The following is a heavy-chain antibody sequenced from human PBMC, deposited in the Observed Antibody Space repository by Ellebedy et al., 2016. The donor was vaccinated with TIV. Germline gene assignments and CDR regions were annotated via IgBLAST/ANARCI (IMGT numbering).Heavy chain of an antibody. CDR1: GFTFSSYA. V-gene: IGHV3-23*01. Sequence: GESLKISXAASGFTFSSYAMSWVRQAPGKGLEWVSAISGSGGSTYYTDSVKGRLTISRDNSKNTLYLQLNSLRAEDTAVYYCARDGGPQQWLYNWFDPWGQGTLVTVSS. J-gene: IGHJ5*02. D-gene: IGHD6-19*01. CDR3: ARDGGPQQWLYNWFDP. CDR2: ISGSGGST.